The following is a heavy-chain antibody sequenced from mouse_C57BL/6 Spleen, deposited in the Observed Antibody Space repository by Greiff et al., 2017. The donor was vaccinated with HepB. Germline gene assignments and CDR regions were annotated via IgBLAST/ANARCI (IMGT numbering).Heavy chain of an antibody. V-gene: IGHV1-39*01. Sequence: EVQLQESGPELVKPGASVKISCKASGYSFTDYNMNWVKQSNGKSLEWIGVINPNYGTTSYNQKFKGKATLTVDQSSSTAYMQLNSLTSEDSAVYYCARWGGNYYDYDWFAYWGQGTLVTVSA. CDR2: INPNYGTT. J-gene: IGHJ3*01. CDR3: ARWGGNYYDYDWFAY. CDR1: GYSFTDYN. D-gene: IGHD2-4*01.